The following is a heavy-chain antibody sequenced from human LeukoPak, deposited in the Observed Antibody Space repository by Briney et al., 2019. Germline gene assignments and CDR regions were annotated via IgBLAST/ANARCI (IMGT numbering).Heavy chain of an antibody. CDR3: ASLYGDLEDY. V-gene: IGHV3-21*01. J-gene: IGHJ4*02. CDR1: GFTFSSYS. CDR2: ISSSSSYI. Sequence: GGSLRLPCAASGFTFSSYSMNWVRQAPGKGLEWVSSISSSSSYIYYADSVKGRFTISRDNAKNSLYLQMNSLRAEDTAVYYCASLYGDLEDYWGQGTLVTVSS. D-gene: IGHD4-17*01.